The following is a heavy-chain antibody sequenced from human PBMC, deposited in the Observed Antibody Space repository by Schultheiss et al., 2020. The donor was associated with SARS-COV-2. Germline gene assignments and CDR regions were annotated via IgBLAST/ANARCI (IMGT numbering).Heavy chain of an antibody. J-gene: IGHJ4*02. D-gene: IGHD1-1*01. V-gene: IGHV4-34*01. CDR2: INHSGST. CDR3: ARVRKVWASNNWSYYFDY. CDR1: GGSFSGYY. Sequence: SETLSLTCAVYGGSFSGYYWSWIRQPPGKGLEWIGEINHSGSTNYNPSLKSRVTISVDKSKNQFSLKLSSVTAADTAVYYCARVRKVWASNNWSYYFDYWGQGTLVTVSS.